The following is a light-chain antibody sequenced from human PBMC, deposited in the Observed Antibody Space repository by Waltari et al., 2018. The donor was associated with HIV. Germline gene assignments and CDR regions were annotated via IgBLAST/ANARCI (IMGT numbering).Light chain of an antibody. CDR2: DAS. J-gene: IGKJ2*01. V-gene: IGKV3-11*01. Sequence: DIVLTQSPVTLSLSPGERATLSCRASQSVSSSLAWYQQKPGQAPRLLIYDASNRATGIPARFSGTGSGTDSTLTISSLEPEDFAVYYCHQRSNWPRTFGQGTKLEIK. CDR3: HQRSNWPRT. CDR1: QSVSSS.